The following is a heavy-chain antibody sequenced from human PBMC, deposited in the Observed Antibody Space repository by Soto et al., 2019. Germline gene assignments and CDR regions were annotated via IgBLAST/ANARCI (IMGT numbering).Heavy chain of an antibody. Sequence: SETLSLTCTVPGGSISSGDYYWSWIRQPPGKGLEWIGYIYYSGSTYYNPSLKSRVTISVDTSKNQFSLKLSSVTAADTAVYYCARDPSSWTPYYYYYGMDVWGQGTTVTVS. CDR1: GGSISSGDYY. CDR3: ARDPSSWTPYYYYYGMDV. CDR2: IYYSGST. J-gene: IGHJ6*02. V-gene: IGHV4-30-4*01. D-gene: IGHD6-13*01.